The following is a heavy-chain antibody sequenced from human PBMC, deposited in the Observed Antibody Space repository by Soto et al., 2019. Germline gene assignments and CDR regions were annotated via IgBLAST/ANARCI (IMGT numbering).Heavy chain of an antibody. CDR3: ARDRPQIVGAKDYEYYDGMDV. V-gene: IGHV4-4*07. CDR2: IYTSGST. J-gene: IGHJ6*04. D-gene: IGHD1-26*01. CDR1: GVSISSYY. Sequence: SDTLSLTKTVSGVSISSYYWSGSLQPAGKGLEWIGRIYTSGSTNYNPSLKSRVTMSVDTSKNQFSLKLSSVTAADTAVYYCARDRPQIVGAKDYEYYDGMDVGGKGPTVT.